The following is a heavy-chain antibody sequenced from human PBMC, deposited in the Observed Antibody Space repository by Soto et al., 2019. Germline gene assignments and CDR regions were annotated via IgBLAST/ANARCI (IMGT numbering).Heavy chain of an antibody. J-gene: IGHJ4*02. Sequence: SETLSLTCTVSGGSVSSGSYYWSWIRQPPGKGLEWIGYIYYSGSTNYNPSLKSRVTISVDTSKNQFSLKLSSVTAADTAVYYCARGPHELVPAAMLDYWGQGTLVTVSS. CDR2: IYYSGST. CDR3: ARGPHELVPAAMLDY. D-gene: IGHD2-2*01. V-gene: IGHV4-61*01. CDR1: GGSVSSGSYY.